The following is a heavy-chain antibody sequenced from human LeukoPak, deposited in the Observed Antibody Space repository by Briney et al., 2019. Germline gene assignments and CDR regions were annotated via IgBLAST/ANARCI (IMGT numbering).Heavy chain of an antibody. CDR1: GYTFSSYG. CDR3: AKSHQMGSSSWYRAHPLEFDY. CDR2: ISYDGSNK. D-gene: IGHD6-13*01. V-gene: IGHV3-30*18. Sequence: GGSLRLSCAASGYTFSSYGMHWVRQAPGKGLEWVAVISYDGSNKYYADSVKGRFTISRDNSKNTLYLQMNSLRAEDTAVYYCAKSHQMGSSSWYRAHPLEFDYWGQGTLVTVSS. J-gene: IGHJ4*02.